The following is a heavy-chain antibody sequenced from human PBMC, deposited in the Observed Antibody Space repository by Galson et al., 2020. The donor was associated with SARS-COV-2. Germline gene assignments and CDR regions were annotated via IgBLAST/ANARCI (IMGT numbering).Heavy chain of an antibody. CDR2: INPNGGTA. CDR1: GFAFTKYY. V-gene: IGHV1-46*01. D-gene: IGHD6-19*01. J-gene: IGHJ4*02. Sequence: ASVKVSCKASGFAFTKYYINWVRQVPGQGLEWMGIINPNGGTARYAQTFQTRVTLTRDTSTSTVYMELRGLRSDDTAIYYCAKDNTDVYETVAGTSDFDYWGQGTQVTVSS. CDR3: AKDNTDVYETVAGTSDFDY.